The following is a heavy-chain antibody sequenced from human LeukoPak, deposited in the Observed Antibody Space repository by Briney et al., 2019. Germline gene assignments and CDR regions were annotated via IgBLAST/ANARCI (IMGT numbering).Heavy chain of an antibody. CDR1: GGSISNKY. D-gene: IGHD6-6*01. CDR2: IYYSGST. J-gene: IGHJ6*03. V-gene: IGHV4-59*01. CDR3: ARDWGVDARPGYMDV. Sequence: SETLSVTCTVSGGSISNKYWSGMRQPPGKGLEWIGDIYYSGSTNYNPSLKSRVTILVDTSKNQFSLQLSSVTAADTAVYCCARDWGVDARPGYMDVWGKGTTVTVSS.